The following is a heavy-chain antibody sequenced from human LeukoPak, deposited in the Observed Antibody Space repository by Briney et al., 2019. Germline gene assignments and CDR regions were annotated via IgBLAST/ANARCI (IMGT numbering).Heavy chain of an antibody. Sequence: QTGGSLRLSCAASGFTFSSYAMSWVRQAPGKGLEWVSAISGSGGSTYYADSVKGRFTISRDNSKNTLYLQMNSLRAEDTAVYYCAKDVDYGDSEYYFDYWGQGTLVTVSS. D-gene: IGHD4-17*01. CDR1: GFTFSSYA. V-gene: IGHV3-23*01. CDR3: AKDVDYGDSEYYFDY. CDR2: ISGSGGST. J-gene: IGHJ4*02.